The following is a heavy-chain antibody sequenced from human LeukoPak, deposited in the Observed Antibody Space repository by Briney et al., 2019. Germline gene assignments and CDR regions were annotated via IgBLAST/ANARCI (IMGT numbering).Heavy chain of an antibody. Sequence: GGSLRLSCAASGFTFDDYAMHWVRQAPGKGLDWVSGTSWNSGRIGYADSVKGRFTISRDNAKNSLYLRMNSLRAEDTALYYCAKDNDSSGYYSGNAAFDIWGQGTMVTVSS. V-gene: IGHV3-9*01. J-gene: IGHJ3*02. CDR3: AKDNDSSGYYSGNAAFDI. D-gene: IGHD3-22*01. CDR2: TSWNSGRI. CDR1: GFTFDDYA.